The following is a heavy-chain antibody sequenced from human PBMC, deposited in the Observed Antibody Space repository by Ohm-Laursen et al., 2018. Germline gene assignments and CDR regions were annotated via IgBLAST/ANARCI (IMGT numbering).Heavy chain of an antibody. J-gene: IGHJ6*02. CDR2: ISDSGGDT. CDR1: GYTFSNYG. Sequence: SLRLSCSASGYTFSNYGMNWVRQAPGKGLEWVSSISDSGGDTYYADSVKGRFTTSRDNSKNTLYLQMNSLRAEDTAVYYCARSPSARLTYYYGMDVWGQGTTVTVPS. CDR3: ARSPSARLTYYYGMDV. V-gene: IGHV3-23*01. D-gene: IGHD6-6*01.